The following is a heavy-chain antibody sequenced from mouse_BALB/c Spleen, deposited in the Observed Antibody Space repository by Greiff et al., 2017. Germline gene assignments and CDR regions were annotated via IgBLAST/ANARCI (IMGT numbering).Heavy chain of an antibody. CDR2: ISYSGST. CDR1: GDSITSGY. D-gene: IGHD2-2*01. J-gene: IGHJ4*01. Sequence: VQLQQSGPSLVKPSQTLSLTCSVTGDSITSGYWNWTRKFPGNKLEYMGYISYSGSTYYNPSLKSRISITRDTSKNQYYLQLNSVTTEDTATYYCARYYYGYDEAPYYAMDYWGQGTSVTVSS. V-gene: IGHV3-8*02. CDR3: ARYYYGYDEAPYYAMDY.